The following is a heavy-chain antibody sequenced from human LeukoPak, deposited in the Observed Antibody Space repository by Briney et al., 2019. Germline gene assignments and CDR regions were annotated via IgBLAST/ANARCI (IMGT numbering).Heavy chain of an antibody. CDR1: GFTFSSFG. V-gene: IGHV3-23*01. Sequence: PGGSLRLSCAASGFTFSSFGMRWVRQAPGKGLEWVSTISGSGGTTYYADSVKGRFTISRDNSKNTLYLQMNSLRAEDTAVYYCAKTAGIAAAADFDYWGQGTLVTVSS. CDR2: ISGSGGTT. J-gene: IGHJ4*02. CDR3: AKTAGIAAAADFDY. D-gene: IGHD6-13*01.